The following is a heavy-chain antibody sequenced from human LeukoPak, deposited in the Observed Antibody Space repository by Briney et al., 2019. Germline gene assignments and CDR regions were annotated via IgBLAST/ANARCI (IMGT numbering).Heavy chain of an antibody. V-gene: IGHV3-33*01. CDR1: GFTFSSYG. CDR2: IWYDGSNK. J-gene: IGHJ5*02. D-gene: IGHD4-17*01. Sequence: GGSLRLSCAASGFTFSSYGMHWVRQAPGKGLEWLTVIWYDGSNKYYADSVKGRFTISRDNSKNTLYLQMNSLRAEDTAVYYCARDHGKVTTVPWFDPWGQGTLVTVSS. CDR3: ARDHGKVTTVPWFDP.